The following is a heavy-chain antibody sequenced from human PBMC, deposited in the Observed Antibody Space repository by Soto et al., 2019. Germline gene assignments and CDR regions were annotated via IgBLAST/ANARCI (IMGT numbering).Heavy chain of an antibody. D-gene: IGHD3-3*01. CDR1: GYTFTSYG. CDR3: ARDMGSITIFGVVIGWFDP. CDR2: ISAYNGNT. V-gene: IGHV1-18*01. Sequence: ASVKLSCKASGYTFTSYGISWVRQAPGQGLEWMGRISAYNGNTNYAQKLQGRVTMTTDTSTSTAYMELRSLRSDDTAVYYCARDMGSITIFGVVIGWFDPWGQGTLVTVSS. J-gene: IGHJ5*02.